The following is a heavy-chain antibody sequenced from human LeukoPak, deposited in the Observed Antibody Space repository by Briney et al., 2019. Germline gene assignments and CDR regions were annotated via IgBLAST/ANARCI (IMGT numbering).Heavy chain of an antibody. V-gene: IGHV4-30-2*01. CDR2: IYHSGST. Sequence: PSETLSLTCAVSGGSISSGGYSWSWIRQPPGKGLEWIGYIYHSGSTYYNPPLKSRVTISVDRSKNQFSLKLSSVTAADTAVYYCARAAQAGRGAFDIWGQGTMVTVSS. CDR3: ARAAQAGRGAFDI. CDR1: GGSISSGGYS. D-gene: IGHD6-19*01. J-gene: IGHJ3*02.